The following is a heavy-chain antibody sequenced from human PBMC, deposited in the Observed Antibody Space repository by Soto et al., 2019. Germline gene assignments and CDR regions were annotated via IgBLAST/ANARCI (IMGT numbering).Heavy chain of an antibody. D-gene: IGHD6-19*01. CDR3: ARLASGWQYYYFDF. J-gene: IGHJ2*01. V-gene: IGHV4-34*01. CDR2: INHSGST. Sequence: PSETLSLTCAVYGGSFSPYFWSWIRQPPGKGLEWIGEINHSGSTNYNPSLTRRATLSVDTSKNQVSLKLTSVTAADTAVYYCARLASGWQYYYFDFWGRGTPVNVS. CDR1: GGSFSPYF.